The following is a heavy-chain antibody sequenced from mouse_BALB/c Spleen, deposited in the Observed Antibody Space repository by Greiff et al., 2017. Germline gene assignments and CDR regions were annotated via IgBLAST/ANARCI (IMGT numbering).Heavy chain of an antibody. D-gene: IGHD2-1*01. CDR3: ARGGGNYVWYFDY. CDR2: INPYNDGT. V-gene: IGHV1-14*01. Sequence: EVQLQQSGPELVKPGASVKMSCKASGYTFTSYVMHWVKQKPGQGLEWIGYINPYNDGTKYNEKFKGKATLTSDKSSSTAYMELSSLTSEDSAVYYCARGGGNYVWYFDYWGQGTTLTVSS. CDR1: GYTFTSYV. J-gene: IGHJ2*01.